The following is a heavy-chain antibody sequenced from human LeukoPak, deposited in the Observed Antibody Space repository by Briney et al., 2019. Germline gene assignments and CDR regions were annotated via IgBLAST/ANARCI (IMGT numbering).Heavy chain of an antibody. Sequence: SETLSLTCTVSGGSISSSSYYWGWIRQPPGKGLEWIGSIYYSGSTYYNPSLKSRVTISVDTSKNQFSLKLSSVTAADTAVYYCARYPPQGWFDPWGQGTLVTVSS. V-gene: IGHV4-39*07. CDR2: IYYSGST. CDR3: ARYPPQGWFDP. J-gene: IGHJ5*02. CDR1: GGSISSSSYY.